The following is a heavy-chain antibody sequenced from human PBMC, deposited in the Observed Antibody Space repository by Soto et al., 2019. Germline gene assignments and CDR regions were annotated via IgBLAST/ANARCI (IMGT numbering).Heavy chain of an antibody. D-gene: IGHD5-18*01. CDR3: ARGGIQLWSQLWFDP. CDR2: IYYSGST. V-gene: IGHV4-59*01. CDR1: GGSISSYY. Sequence: SETLSLTGTASGGSISSYYWSWIRQPPGKGLEWIGYIYYSGSTNYNPSLKSRVTISVDTSKNQFSLKLSSVTAADTAVYYCARGGIQLWSQLWFDPWGQGTLVTVSS. J-gene: IGHJ5*02.